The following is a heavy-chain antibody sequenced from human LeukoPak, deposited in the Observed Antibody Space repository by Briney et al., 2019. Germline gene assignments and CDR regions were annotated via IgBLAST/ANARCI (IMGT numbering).Heavy chain of an antibody. CDR2: IYHSGST. V-gene: IGHV4-30-2*01. CDR3: APTYYYDSSGYYGP. D-gene: IGHD3-22*01. CDR1: GGSISSGGYS. J-gene: IGHJ5*02. Sequence: SETLSLTCAVSGGSISSGGYSWSWIRQPPGQGLEWIGYIYHSGSTYYNPSLKSRVTISVDRSKNQFSLKLSSVTAADTAVYYCAPTYYYDSSGYYGPWGQGTLVTVSS.